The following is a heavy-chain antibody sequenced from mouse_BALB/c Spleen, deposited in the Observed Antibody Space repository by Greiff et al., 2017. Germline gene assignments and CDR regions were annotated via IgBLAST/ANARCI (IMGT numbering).Heavy chain of an antibody. CDR3: ARDYYRYPYAMDY. CDR1: GYTFTSYY. Sequence: QVQLQQSGPELVKPGASVRISCKASGYTFTSYYIHWVKQRPGQGLEWIGWIYPGNVNTKYNEKFKGKATLTADKSSSTAYMQLSSLTSEDSAVYFCARDYYRYPYAMDYWGQGTSVTVSS. D-gene: IGHD2-14*01. J-gene: IGHJ4*01. CDR2: IYPGNVNT. V-gene: IGHV1S56*01.